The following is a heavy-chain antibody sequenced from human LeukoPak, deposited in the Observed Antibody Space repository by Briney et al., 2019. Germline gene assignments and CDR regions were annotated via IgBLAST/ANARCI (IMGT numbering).Heavy chain of an antibody. V-gene: IGHV3-30*18. CDR3: AKIGIDSSGYYLPTVYYYGMDV. Sequence: PGWSLRLSCAASGFTFSSYGMHWVRQAPGKGLEWVAVISYDGSNKYYADSVKGRFTISRDNSKNTLYLQMNSLRAEDTAVYYCAKIGIDSSGYYLPTVYYYGMDVWGQGTTVTVSS. D-gene: IGHD3-22*01. CDR2: ISYDGSNK. CDR1: GFTFSSYG. J-gene: IGHJ6*02.